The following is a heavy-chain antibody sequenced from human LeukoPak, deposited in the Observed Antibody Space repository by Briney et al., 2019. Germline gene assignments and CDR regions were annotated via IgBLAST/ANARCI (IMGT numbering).Heavy chain of an antibody. CDR1: GGTFSSYT. V-gene: IGHV1-69*02. Sequence: GASVKVSCKAFGGTFSSYTISWVRQAPGQGLEWMGRIIPILGIANYAQKFQGRVTITADKSTSTAYMELSSLRSEDTAVYYCARAMITMVRGVINHDAFDIWGQGTMVTVSS. J-gene: IGHJ3*02. CDR3: ARAMITMVRGVINHDAFDI. D-gene: IGHD3-10*01. CDR2: IIPILGIA.